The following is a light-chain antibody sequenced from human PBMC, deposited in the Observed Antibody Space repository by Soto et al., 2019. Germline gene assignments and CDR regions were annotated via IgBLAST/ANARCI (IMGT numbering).Light chain of an antibody. CDR2: DAS. V-gene: IGKV3-11*01. J-gene: IGKJ1*01. Sequence: EIVLTQSPATLSLSPGDRATLSCRASQSIGIAIAWYQHKPGQAPRLLIFDASQRATGIPARFRGSGSGTDFTLSISSLEPEDFAVYYCQQRTDRPPWTFGQGTKVESK. CDR1: QSIGIA. CDR3: QQRTDRPPWT.